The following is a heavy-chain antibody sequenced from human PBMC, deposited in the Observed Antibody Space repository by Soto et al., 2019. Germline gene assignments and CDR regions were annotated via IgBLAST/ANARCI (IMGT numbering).Heavy chain of an antibody. CDR3: ARGFAYCSSRRCLEGSLDP. Sequence: SVKVSCKASGYTFTGHCMHWVRQAPGQGLEWMGIIYPSGGSTNYAQKFQGRVTMTRDTSTGTVYMELNSLRSEDTAMYYCARGFAYCSSRRCLEGSLDPWGPGTPVPVYS. V-gene: IGHV1-46*01. CDR2: IYPSGGST. D-gene: IGHD2-2*01. CDR1: GYTFTGHC. J-gene: IGHJ5*02.